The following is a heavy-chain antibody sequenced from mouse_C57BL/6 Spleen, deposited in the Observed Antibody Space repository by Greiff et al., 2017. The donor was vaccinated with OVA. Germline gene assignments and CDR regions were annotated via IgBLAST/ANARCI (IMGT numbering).Heavy chain of an antibody. CDR1: GYTFTSYD. D-gene: IGHD3-3*01. CDR3: ARSKGPLYAIDY. CDR2: IYPRDGSN. J-gene: IGHJ4*01. V-gene: IGHV1-85*01. Sequence: QVQLKQSGPELVKPGASVKLSCKASGYTFTSYDINWVKQRPGQGLEWIGWIYPRDGSNKYNEKFKGKATLTVDTSSSTAYMELHSLTSEDSAVYFCARSKGPLYAIDYWGRGTSVTVSS.